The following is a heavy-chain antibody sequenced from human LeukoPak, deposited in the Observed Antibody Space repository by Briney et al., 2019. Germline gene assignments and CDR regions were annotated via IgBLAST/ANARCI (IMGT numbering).Heavy chain of an antibody. CDR2: MNPNSGNT. J-gene: IGHJ4*02. V-gene: IGHV1-8*01. CDR3: ARGLFRAAARPHDY. Sequence: ASVTVSCKASGYTFTSYDINWVRQAPGQGLEWMGWMNPNSGNTDYAQKFQGRVTMTRNTSISTAYMVLSSLRSEDTAVYYCARGLFRAAARPHDYCGQGTVATVSS. D-gene: IGHD6-6*01. CDR1: GYTFTSYD.